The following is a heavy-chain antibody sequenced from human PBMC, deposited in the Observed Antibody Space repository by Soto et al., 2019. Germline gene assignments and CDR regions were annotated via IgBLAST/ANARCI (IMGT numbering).Heavy chain of an antibody. J-gene: IGHJ5*02. D-gene: IGHD3-10*01. CDR3: ARFLGRYYYGSGGFDP. Sequence: QVQLVQSGAEVKKPGASVKVSCKASGYTFTSYGISWVRQAPGQGLEWMGWISAYNGNTNYAQKLQGRVTMTTDTXTXKAYMELRSLRSDDTAVYYCARFLGRYYYGSGGFDPWGQGTLVTVSS. CDR1: GYTFTSYG. CDR2: ISAYNGNT. V-gene: IGHV1-18*01.